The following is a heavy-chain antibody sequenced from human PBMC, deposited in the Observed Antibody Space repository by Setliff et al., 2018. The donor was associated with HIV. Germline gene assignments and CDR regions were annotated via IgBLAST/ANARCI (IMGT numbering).Heavy chain of an antibody. D-gene: IGHD6-13*01. CDR1: GGSISSSSYY. Sequence: PSETLSLTCTVSGGSISSSSYYWGWIRQPPGKGLEWIGSIYYSGSTYYNPSLKSRVTISVDTSKNQFSLKLSSVTAADTAVYYCARIIATPGTTWGQGTLVTVS. J-gene: IGHJ1*01. CDR3: ARIIATPGTT. CDR2: IYYSGST. V-gene: IGHV4-39*01.